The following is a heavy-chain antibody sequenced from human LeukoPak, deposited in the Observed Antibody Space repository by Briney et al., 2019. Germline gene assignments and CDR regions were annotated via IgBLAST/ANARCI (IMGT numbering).Heavy chain of an antibody. J-gene: IGHJ6*03. V-gene: IGHV3-23*01. CDR2: ISGSGGST. CDR1: GITFSNAW. D-gene: IGHD5-12*01. CDR3: ARDNVVTTIDDYYYYMDV. Sequence: GGSLRLSCVASGITFSNAWMSWVRQASGKGLEWVSAISGSGGSTYYADSVKGRFTSSRDNAKNTLYLQMNSLRAEDTAVYYCARDNVVTTIDDYYYYMDVWGKGTTVTVSS.